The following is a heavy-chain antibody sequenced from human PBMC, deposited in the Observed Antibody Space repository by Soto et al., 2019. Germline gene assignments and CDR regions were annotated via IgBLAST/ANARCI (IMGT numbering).Heavy chain of an antibody. D-gene: IGHD5-18*01. CDR1: SGSISGYY. CDR2: VHYSGSP. CDR3: ARVRGYMDGFPFDY. V-gene: IGHV4-59*03. J-gene: IGHJ4*01. Sequence: PSETLSLTCTVSSGSISGYYWSWVRRPPGKGLEWIGYVHYSGSPNFSPSLKGRVTISLDTPNNQFSLKLKSVTAADTGVYYRARVRGYMDGFPFDYWGHGIPVTVSS.